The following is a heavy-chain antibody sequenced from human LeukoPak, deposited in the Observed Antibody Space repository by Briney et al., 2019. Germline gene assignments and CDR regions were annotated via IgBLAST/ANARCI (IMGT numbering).Heavy chain of an antibody. CDR2: INPNSGGT. J-gene: IGHJ4*02. CDR3: ARNGGGYCSGGSCYPDY. CDR1: GYTFTGYY. D-gene: IGHD2-15*01. Sequence: GASVKVSCKASGYTFTGYYMHWVRQAPGQGLEWMGWINPNSGGTNYAQKFQGRVTMTRDTSISTAYMELSRLRSDDTAVYYCARNGGGYCSGGSCYPDYWGQGTLVTVSS. V-gene: IGHV1-2*02.